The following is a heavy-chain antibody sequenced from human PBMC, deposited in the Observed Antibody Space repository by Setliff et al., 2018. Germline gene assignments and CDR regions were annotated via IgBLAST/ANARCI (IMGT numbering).Heavy chain of an antibody. CDR3: TSVLNSVSDAFDV. Sequence: SSETLSLTCAVYGGSFNSYYWSWIRQPPGKGLEWIGEINQSGSTNYNPSLKSRVTMSVDTSRNQFSLKLASVTAADTAVYYCTSVLNSVSDAFDVWGQGTVVTVSS. CDR2: INQSGST. J-gene: IGHJ3*01. V-gene: IGHV4-34*01. D-gene: IGHD1-26*01. CDR1: GGSFNSYY.